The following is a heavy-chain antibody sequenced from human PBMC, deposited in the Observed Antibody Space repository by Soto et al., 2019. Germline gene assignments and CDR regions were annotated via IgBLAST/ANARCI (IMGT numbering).Heavy chain of an antibody. Sequence: QVQLQESGPGLVKPSGTLSLTCAVSSGSISSSNWWSWVRQPPGKGLEWIGEIYHSGSTNYNPSLKRRGTISVDESKKQFSLKVSSVTAADTAVYYCASASHFDAFDIWGQGTMVTVSS. CDR1: SGSISSSNW. CDR3: ASASHFDAFDI. V-gene: IGHV4-4*02. CDR2: IYHSGST. J-gene: IGHJ3*02.